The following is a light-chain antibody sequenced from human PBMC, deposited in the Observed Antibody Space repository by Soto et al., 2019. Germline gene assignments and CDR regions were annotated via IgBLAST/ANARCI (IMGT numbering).Light chain of an antibody. CDR1: QTISTY. CDR2: GAS. V-gene: IGKV1-39*01. J-gene: IGKJ4*01. CDR3: QQSYSIPLT. Sequence: DIQMTQSPSSLSASVGDRVTIPCRASQTISTYLNWYQQRPGKAPKLLIYGASSLQSGVPSRFSGSGSGTDFTLTISSLQPEDCATYYCQQSYSIPLTFGGGTKVDVK.